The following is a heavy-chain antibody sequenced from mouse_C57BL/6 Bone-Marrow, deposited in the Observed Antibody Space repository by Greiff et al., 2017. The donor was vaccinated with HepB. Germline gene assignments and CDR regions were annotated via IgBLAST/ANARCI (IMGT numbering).Heavy chain of an antibody. D-gene: IGHD1-1*01. CDR2: FYPGSGSI. Sequence: VQLQQSGAELVKPGASVKLSCKASGYTFTEYTIHWVKQRSGQGLEWIGWFYPGSGSIKYNEKFKDKATLTADKSSSTVYMELSRLTSEDSAVYFCARHEEGYYYGSPGYFDYWGQGTTLTVSS. CDR1: GYTFTEYT. J-gene: IGHJ2*01. V-gene: IGHV1-62-2*01. CDR3: ARHEEGYYYGSPGYFDY.